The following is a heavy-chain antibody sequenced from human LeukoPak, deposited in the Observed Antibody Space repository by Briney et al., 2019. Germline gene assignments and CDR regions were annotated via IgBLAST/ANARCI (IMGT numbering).Heavy chain of an antibody. CDR3: ARDLDPSGAFDI. J-gene: IGHJ3*02. Sequence: GGSLRLSCAASGFTFSSYEMNWVRQAPGKGLEWVSYISSSGSTIYYADSVKGRFTISRDNAKNSLYLQMNSLRAEDTAVYYCARDLDPSGAFDIWGQGTMVTVSS. D-gene: IGHD3-9*01. CDR1: GFTFSSYE. CDR2: ISSSGSTI. V-gene: IGHV3-48*03.